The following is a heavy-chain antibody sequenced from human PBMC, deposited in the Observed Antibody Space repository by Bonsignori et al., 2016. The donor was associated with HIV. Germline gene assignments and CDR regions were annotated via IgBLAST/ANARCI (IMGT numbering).Heavy chain of an antibody. CDR3: AKDILGWSFDY. V-gene: IGHV3-23*01. J-gene: IGHJ4*02. Sequence: WIRQPPGKGLEWVSAMGSDHNPGYADSVKGRFTISRDNSKSTLFLHMNSLSAEDSAIYYCAKDILGWSFDYWGPGALVTVSS. D-gene: IGHD2-15*01. CDR2: MGSDHNP.